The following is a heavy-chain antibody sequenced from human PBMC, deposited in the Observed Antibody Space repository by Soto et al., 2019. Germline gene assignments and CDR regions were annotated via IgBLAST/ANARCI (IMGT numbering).Heavy chain of an antibody. CDR2: INPNSGGT. J-gene: IGHJ6*02. D-gene: IGHD3-3*01. Sequence: GASVKVSCKASGYTFTGYYMHWVRQAPGQGLEWMGWINPNSGGTNYAQKFQGWVTMTRDTSISTAYMELSRLRSDDTAVYYCARGLVGGIRFLEWFYGMDVWGQGTTVTV. CDR1: GYTFTGYY. V-gene: IGHV1-2*04. CDR3: ARGLVGGIRFLEWFYGMDV.